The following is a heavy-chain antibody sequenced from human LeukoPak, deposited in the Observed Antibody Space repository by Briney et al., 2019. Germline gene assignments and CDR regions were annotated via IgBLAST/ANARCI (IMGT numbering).Heavy chain of an antibody. CDR2: ISSSSSYI. V-gene: IGHV3-21*01. D-gene: IGHD3-22*01. Sequence: GGSLRLSCAASGXTFSSYSMNWVRQAPGKGLEWVSSISSSSSYIYYADSVKGRFTISRDNAKNSLYPQMNSLRAEDTAVYYCARLNYYDSSGYYDYFDYWGQGTLVTVSS. CDR1: GXTFSSYS. CDR3: ARLNYYDSSGYYDYFDY. J-gene: IGHJ4*02.